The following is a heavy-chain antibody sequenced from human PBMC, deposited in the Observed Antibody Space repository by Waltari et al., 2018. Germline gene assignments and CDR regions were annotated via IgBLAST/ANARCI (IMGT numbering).Heavy chain of an antibody. CDR3: ARGSSVDAFDI. CDR1: GYTFTSYA. V-gene: IGHV1-3*01. CDR2: INAGKGNT. J-gene: IGHJ3*02. Sequence: QVQLVQSGAEVKKPGASVKVSCKASGYTFTSYAMHWVRQAPGQRLEWMGWINAGKGNTKYSQKFQGRVTMTRNTSISTAYMELSSRRSEDTAVYYCARGSSVDAFDIWGQGTMVTVSS.